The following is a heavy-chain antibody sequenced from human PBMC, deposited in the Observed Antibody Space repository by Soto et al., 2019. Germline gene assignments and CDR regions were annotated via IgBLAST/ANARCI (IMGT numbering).Heavy chain of an antibody. V-gene: IGHV6-1*01. D-gene: IGHD6-13*01. Sequence: PSQTLSLTCAISGDSVSSNSAAWNWIRQSPSRGLEWLGRTYYRSKWYNDYAVSVKSRITINPDTSKNQFSLQLNSVTPEDTAVYYCAREGEDMEGSSSLKDGASKGLFIGIFDYWGQGTLVTVSS. CDR3: AREGEDMEGSSSLKDGASKGLFIGIFDY. CDR2: TYYRSKWYN. J-gene: IGHJ4*02. CDR1: GDSVSSNSAA.